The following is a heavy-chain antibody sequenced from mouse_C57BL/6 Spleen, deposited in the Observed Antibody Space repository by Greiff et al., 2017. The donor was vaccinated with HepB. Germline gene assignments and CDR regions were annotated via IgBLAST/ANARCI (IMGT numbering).Heavy chain of an antibody. CDR1: GYTFTGYW. Sequence: QVQLQQSGAELMKPGASVKLSCKATGYTFTGYWIEWVKQRPGHGLEWIGEILPGSGSTNDNEKFKGKATFTADTSSNTAYMQLSSVTTEDSAIYYCARGQLGGYWGQGTTLTVSS. CDR2: ILPGSGST. V-gene: IGHV1-9*01. D-gene: IGHD3-2*01. CDR3: ARGQLGGY. J-gene: IGHJ2*01.